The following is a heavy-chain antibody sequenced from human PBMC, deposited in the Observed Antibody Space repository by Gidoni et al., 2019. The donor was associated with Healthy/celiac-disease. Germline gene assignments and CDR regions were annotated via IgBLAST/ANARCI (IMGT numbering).Heavy chain of an antibody. D-gene: IGHD7-27*01. V-gene: IGHV3-66*02. CDR2: IYSGGST. CDR1: GSTVSSSY. J-gene: IGHJ3*02. CDR3: ARGSETGDAFDI. Sequence: EVLLVESGGGMVQPGGSLRLSCAPSGSTVSSSYMSWVRQAPGKGLEWVSVIYSGGSTYYADTVKGRFTISRDNSKNTLYLQMNSLGAEDTAVYYCARGSETGDAFDIWGQGTMVTVSS.